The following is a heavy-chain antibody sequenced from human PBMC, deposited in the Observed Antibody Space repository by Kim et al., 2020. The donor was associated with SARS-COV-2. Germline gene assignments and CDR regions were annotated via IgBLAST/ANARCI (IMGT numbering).Heavy chain of an antibody. D-gene: IGHD3-16*01. CDR2: ISGNGDTT. CDR3: SKGGRGTYVSDN. CDR1: GFSFNSYA. J-gene: IGHJ4*02. Sequence: GGSLRLSCAASGFSFNSYAMTWVRQAPGKGLEWVSCISGNGDTTYYADFVKGRFTISRDAPKNTVYLQMDSLRVDDTAIYYCSKGGRGTYVSDNWGQGALVTVSS. V-gene: IGHV3-23*01.